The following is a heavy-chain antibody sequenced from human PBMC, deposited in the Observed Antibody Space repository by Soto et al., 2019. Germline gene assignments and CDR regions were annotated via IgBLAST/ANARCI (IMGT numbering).Heavy chain of an antibody. J-gene: IGHJ3*02. D-gene: IGHD4-17*01. Sequence: ESGGGVVRPGGSLRLSCAASGFTFDDYGMSWVRQAPGKGLEWVSGINWNGGSTGYADSVKGRFTISRDNAKNSLYLQMNSLRAEDTALYHCVTTRTPRTYGDYVGAFDIWGQGTMVTVSS. CDR1: GFTFDDYG. V-gene: IGHV3-20*01. CDR3: VTTRTPRTYGDYVGAFDI. CDR2: INWNGGST.